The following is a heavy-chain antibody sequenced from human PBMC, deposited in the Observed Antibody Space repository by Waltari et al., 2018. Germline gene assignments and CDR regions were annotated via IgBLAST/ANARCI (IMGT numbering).Heavy chain of an antibody. CDR3: ARGETAVLDY. V-gene: IGHV3-53*01. J-gene: IGHJ4*01. CDR1: GLNTNYHY. D-gene: IGHD6-6*01. CDR2: IYSGGRT. Sequence: EVQLVESGGGLIQPGGALILSCAASGLNTNYHYRTWVRQAPGKGLEWVSVIYSGGRTDYPLSMKGRVTISRDTYKNLVFLEMKSLRAEDTAVYYGARGETAVLDYWGHGTLVTVSS.